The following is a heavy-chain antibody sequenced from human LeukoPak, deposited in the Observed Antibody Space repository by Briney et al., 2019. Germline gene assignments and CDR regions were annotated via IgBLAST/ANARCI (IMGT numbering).Heavy chain of an antibody. CDR2: INPNSGGT. J-gene: IGHJ4*02. V-gene: IGHV1-2*02. CDR3: ARDRGEGVYYYDSSGYPDY. D-gene: IGHD3-22*01. CDR1: GYTFTGYY. Sequence: ASVKVSCKASGYTFTGYYMHWVRQAPGQGLEWMGWINPNSGGTNYAQKFQGRVTMTRDTSIGTAYMELSRLRSDDTAVYYCARDRGEGVYYYDSSGYPDYWGQGTLVTVSS.